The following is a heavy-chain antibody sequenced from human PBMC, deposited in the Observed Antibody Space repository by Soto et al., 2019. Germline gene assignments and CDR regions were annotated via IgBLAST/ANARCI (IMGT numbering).Heavy chain of an antibody. CDR2: IIPILGIA. J-gene: IGHJ4*02. D-gene: IGHD6-19*01. CDR1: GGTFSSYT. Sequence: SVKVSCKASGGTFSSYTIGWVRQAPGQGLEWMGRIIPILGIANYAQKFQGRVTITADKSTSTAYMELSSLRSEDTAVYYCARDQQWLVPSYFDYWGQGTLVTVSS. CDR3: ARDQQWLVPSYFDY. V-gene: IGHV1-69*04.